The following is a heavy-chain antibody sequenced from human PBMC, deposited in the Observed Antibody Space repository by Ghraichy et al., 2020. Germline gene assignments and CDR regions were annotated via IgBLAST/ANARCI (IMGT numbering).Heavy chain of an antibody. Sequence: SETLSLTCAVYGGSFSGYYWSWIRQPPGKGLEWLGEINHSGSTNYNPSLKSRVTISVDTSKNQFSLKLSSVTAADTAVYYCARERYEMLTGLIPQSTYGWFDPWGQGTLVTVSS. J-gene: IGHJ5*02. D-gene: IGHD3-9*01. CDR3: ARERYEMLTGLIPQSTYGWFDP. V-gene: IGHV4-34*01. CDR1: GGSFSGYY. CDR2: INHSGST.